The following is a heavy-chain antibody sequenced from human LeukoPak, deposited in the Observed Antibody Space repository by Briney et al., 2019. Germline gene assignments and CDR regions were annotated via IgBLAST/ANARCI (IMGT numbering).Heavy chain of an antibody. CDR1: GFSFSTYS. V-gene: IGHV3-21*01. Sequence: GGSLRLSCAASGFSFSTYSMNWVRQAPGKGLEWVSSISSSNYIYYADSVKGRFTISRDNAKSSLYLQMNSLRAEDTAVYYCVRGTLSRNYFDYWGQGTLVTVSS. D-gene: IGHD1-14*01. CDR2: ISSSNYI. J-gene: IGHJ4*02. CDR3: VRGTLSRNYFDY.